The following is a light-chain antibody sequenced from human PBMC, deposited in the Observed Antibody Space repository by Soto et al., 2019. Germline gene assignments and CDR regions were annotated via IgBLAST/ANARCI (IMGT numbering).Light chain of an antibody. Sequence: EIVLTQSPGTLSLSPGERATLSCRASQSVGSTYLAWYQQKPGQAPKLLIYGVSSRATGIPDRFSGSGSGTDFTLTISRLEPEEFAVYYCQQYSTSPLTFGPGTKVDI. J-gene: IGKJ3*01. CDR2: GVS. CDR1: QSVGSTY. CDR3: QQYSTSPLT. V-gene: IGKV3-20*01.